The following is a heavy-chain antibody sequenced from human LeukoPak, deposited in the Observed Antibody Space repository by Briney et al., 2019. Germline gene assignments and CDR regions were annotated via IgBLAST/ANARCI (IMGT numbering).Heavy chain of an antibody. V-gene: IGHV4-39*07. Sequence: SETLSLTCTVSGDSISSTSYYWGWIRQPPGKGLEWIGTIYYGGSTDYNPSLKSRVTISVDTSKNQFSLNLSSVTAADTAVYYCAGNSGSYVSRDWGQGTLVTVSS. CDR2: IYYGGST. CDR1: GDSISSTSYY. D-gene: IGHD1-26*01. J-gene: IGHJ1*01. CDR3: AGNSGSYVSRD.